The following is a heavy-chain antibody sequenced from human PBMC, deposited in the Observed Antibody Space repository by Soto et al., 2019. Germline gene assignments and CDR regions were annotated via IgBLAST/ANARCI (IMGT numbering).Heavy chain of an antibody. V-gene: IGHV4-59*01. Sequence: SETLSLTCTVCGGSISSYYWSWIRQPPGTGLEWIGYIYYSGSTNYNPSLKSRVTISVDTSKNQFSLKLSSVTAADTAVYYCARFLGSSWYSPSYYYYYGMDVWGQGTTVTVSS. CDR2: IYYSGST. CDR3: ARFLGSSWYSPSYYYYYGMDV. J-gene: IGHJ6*02. CDR1: GGSISSYY. D-gene: IGHD6-13*01.